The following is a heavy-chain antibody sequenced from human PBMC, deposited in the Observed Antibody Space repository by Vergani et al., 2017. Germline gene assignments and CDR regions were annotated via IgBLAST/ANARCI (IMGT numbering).Heavy chain of an antibody. D-gene: IGHD5-12*01. J-gene: IGHJ6*02. CDR1: GFTFNHYA. CDR2: ISVSGGST. Sequence: EVQLLESGGDLVQPGGSLRLSCAASGFTFNHYAMNWVRQAPGKGLEWFSGISVSGGSTYYAGSVKGRFTISRDSSKNTLYLQMNSLSAGDTAVYYCAKANPRNSGYDYLYYYHAMDVWGQGTTVTVSS. CDR3: AKANPRNSGYDYLYYYHAMDV. V-gene: IGHV3-23*01.